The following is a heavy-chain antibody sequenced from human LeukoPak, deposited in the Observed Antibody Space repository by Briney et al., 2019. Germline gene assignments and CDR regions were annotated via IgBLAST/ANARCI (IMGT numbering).Heavy chain of an antibody. CDR2: IKAGGSEK. CDR1: GFTFTDYL. V-gene: IGHV3-7*01. D-gene: IGHD3-9*01. J-gene: IGHJ4*02. CDR3: ANHPREYYDILTGYYKMEGGDY. Sequence: GGSLRLSCAASGFTFTDYLMTWVRQAPGKGLEWVADIKAGGSEKYYVDSVKGRFTILRDNAKNSLYLQMNSLRAEDTAVYYCANHPREYYDILTGYYKMEGGDYWGQGTLVTVSS.